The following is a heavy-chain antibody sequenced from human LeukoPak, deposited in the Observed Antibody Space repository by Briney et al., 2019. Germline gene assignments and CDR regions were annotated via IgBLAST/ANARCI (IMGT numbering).Heavy chain of an antibody. CDR2: IYHSGST. CDR3: ASFSTVTTHYFDY. Sequence: SSETLSLTCTVSGGSISSSGYYWSWIRQHPGKGLEWIGYIYHSGSTYYNPSLKSRVTISVDTSKNQFSLKLSSVTAADTAVYYCASFSTVTTHYFDYWGQGTLVTVSS. D-gene: IGHD4-17*01. V-gene: IGHV4-31*03. J-gene: IGHJ4*02. CDR1: GGSISSSGYY.